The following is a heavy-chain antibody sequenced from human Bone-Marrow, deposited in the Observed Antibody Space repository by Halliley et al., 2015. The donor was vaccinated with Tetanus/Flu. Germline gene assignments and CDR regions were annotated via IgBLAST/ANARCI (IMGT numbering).Heavy chain of an antibody. V-gene: IGHV4-4*02. CDR2: VSHSGST. D-gene: IGHD3-16*01. Sequence: TLSLTCAVSGGSVTSNDWWSWVRQPPGKTLEWIGSVSHSGSTNYNPSLGRRVTMSVDTSKSQFSLRMNSMTAADTGTYYCARIRGTFLFDYWGQGSLVIVSS. J-gene: IGHJ4*02. CDR1: GGSVTSNDW. CDR3: ARIRGTFLFDY.